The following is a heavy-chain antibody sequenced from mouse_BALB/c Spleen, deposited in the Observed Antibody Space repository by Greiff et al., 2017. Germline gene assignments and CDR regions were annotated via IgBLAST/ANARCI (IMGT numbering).Heavy chain of an antibody. Sequence: EVQLVESGGGLVKPGGSLKLSCAASGFAFSSYDMSWVRQTPEKRLEWVAYISSGGGSTYYPDTVKGRFTISRDNAKNTLYLQMSSLKSEDTAMYYCARRYYYGNYYAMDYWGQGTSVTVSS. J-gene: IGHJ4*01. V-gene: IGHV5-12-1*01. CDR3: ARRYYYGNYYAMDY. CDR2: ISSGGGST. CDR1: GFAFSSYD. D-gene: IGHD1-1*01.